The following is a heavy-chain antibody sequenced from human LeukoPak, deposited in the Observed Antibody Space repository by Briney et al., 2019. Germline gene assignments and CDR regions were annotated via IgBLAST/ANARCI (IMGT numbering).Heavy chain of an antibody. V-gene: IGHV4-59*01. CDR1: GGSLSAYY. CDR3: ARENTMVRGAFDAFDI. D-gene: IGHD3-10*01. J-gene: IGHJ3*02. Sequence: SETLSLTCGVYGGSLSAYYWSWIRQPPGKGLKWIGYIYYSGSTNYNPSLKSRVTVSVDTSNNQFSLKLSSVTAADTAVYYCARENTMVRGAFDAFDIWGQGTMVTVSS. CDR2: IYYSGST.